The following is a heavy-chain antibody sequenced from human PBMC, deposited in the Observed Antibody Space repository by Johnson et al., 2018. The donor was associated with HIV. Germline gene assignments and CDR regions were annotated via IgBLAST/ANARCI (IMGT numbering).Heavy chain of an antibody. D-gene: IGHD6-25*01. J-gene: IGHJ3*02. Sequence: QVQLVESGGGLVQPGGSLRLSCAASGFTFSSYWMSWVRQAPGKGMEWVAVISYDGSNKYYADSVKGRFTISRDNSKNTLYLQMNSLRAEDTAVYYCARDFIAPDVGDAFDIWGQGTMVTVAS. CDR1: GFTFSSYW. CDR3: ARDFIAPDVGDAFDI. V-gene: IGHV3-30-3*01. CDR2: ISYDGSNK.